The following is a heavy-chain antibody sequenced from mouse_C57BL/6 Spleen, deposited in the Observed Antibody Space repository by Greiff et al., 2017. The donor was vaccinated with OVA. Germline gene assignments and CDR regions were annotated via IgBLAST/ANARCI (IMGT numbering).Heavy chain of an antibody. CDR1: GFTFSSYA. V-gene: IGHV5-4*01. D-gene: IGHD1-1*01. J-gene: IGHJ1*03. CDR2: ISDGGSYT. Sequence: DVKLVESGGGLVKPGGSLKLSCAASGFTFSSYAMSWVRQTPEKRLEWVATISDGGSYTYYPDNVKGRFTISRDNAKNNLYLQMSHLKSEDTAMYYCARDALYYGSSYGYFDVWGTGTTVTVSS. CDR3: ARDALYYGSSYGYFDV.